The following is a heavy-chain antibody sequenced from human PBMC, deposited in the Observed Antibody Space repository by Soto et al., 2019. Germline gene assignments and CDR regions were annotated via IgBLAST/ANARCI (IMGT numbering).Heavy chain of an antibody. J-gene: IGHJ5*02. D-gene: IGHD2-8*01. V-gene: IGHV3-23*01. CDR2: ISGSGDGT. CDR3: ARRVSGGWFDP. CDR1: GFTFISYA. Sequence: EVQLLESGGGLVQPGGSLRLSCAASGFTFISYAMSWFRQAPEKGLEWVSVISGSGDGTYYADSVKGRFTISTDNSKNTLYLQMNSLRAEDTAVYYCARRVSGGWFDPWGQGTLVSVYS.